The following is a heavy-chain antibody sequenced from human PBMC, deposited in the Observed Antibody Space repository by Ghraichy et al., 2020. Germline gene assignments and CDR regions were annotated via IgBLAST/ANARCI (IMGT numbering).Heavy chain of an antibody. V-gene: IGHV3-11*06. CDR3: ARDGEDYGDYSNY. J-gene: IGHJ4*02. Sequence: GGSLRLSCAASGFTFSDYYMSWIRQAPGKGLEWVSYISTSSSYTNYADSVKGRFTISRDNAKNSLYLQMNSLRAEDTAVYYCARDGEDYGDYSNYWGQGTLVTVSS. CDR2: ISTSSSYT. D-gene: IGHD4-17*01. CDR1: GFTFSDYY.